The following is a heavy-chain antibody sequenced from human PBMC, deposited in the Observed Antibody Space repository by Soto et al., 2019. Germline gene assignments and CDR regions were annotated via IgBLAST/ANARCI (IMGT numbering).Heavy chain of an antibody. CDR1: GFTFSSYS. D-gene: IGHD3-16*01. J-gene: IGHJ3*01. V-gene: IGHV3-21*01. CDR2: ISSSRSYI. CDR3: ARAGRADYVWGSRRPGDAFDF. Sequence: EVQLVESGGGLVKPGGSLRLSCAASGFTFSSYSMNWVRQAPGKGLEWVSSISSSRSYIYYADSVKGRFTISRDNAKNSLYLQMNSLRAEDSAVYYCARAGRADYVWGSRRPGDAFDFWGQGTMVTVSS.